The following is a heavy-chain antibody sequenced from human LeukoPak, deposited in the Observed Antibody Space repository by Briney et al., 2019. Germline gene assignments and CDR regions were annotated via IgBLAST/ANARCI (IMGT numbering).Heavy chain of an antibody. CDR2: INPNSGGT. J-gene: IGHJ3*02. D-gene: IGHD4-23*01. V-gene: IGHV1-2*04. CDR3: ARPIYGGGGAFDI. CDR1: GYTFTGYY. Sequence: ASVKVSCKASGYTFTGYYMHWVRQAPGQGLEWMGWINPNSGGTNYAQKFQGWVTMTRDTSISTAYMELSRLRSDDTAVYYCARPIYGGGGAFDIWGQGTMVTVSS.